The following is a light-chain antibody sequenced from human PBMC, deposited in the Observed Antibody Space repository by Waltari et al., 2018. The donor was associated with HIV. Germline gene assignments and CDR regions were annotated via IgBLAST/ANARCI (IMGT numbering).Light chain of an antibody. Sequence: QSALTQPASVSGSPGQSITISCTGTSRDVGGYNYVSWYQQYPGKAPKLMIYEVGNRPSGVSNRFSGSKSGTTASLTIAGLQAEDEADYSCSAYTSSSTPGFGGGSKLTVL. CDR3: SAYTSSSTPG. V-gene: IGLV2-14*01. J-gene: IGLJ2*01. CDR1: SRDVGGYNY. CDR2: EVG.